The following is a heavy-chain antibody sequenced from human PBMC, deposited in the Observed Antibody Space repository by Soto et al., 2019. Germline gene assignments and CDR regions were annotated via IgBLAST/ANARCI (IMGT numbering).Heavy chain of an antibody. Sequence: SETLSLTCTVSGGSISSYYWSWIRQPPGKGLEWIGYIYYSGSTNYNPSLKSRVTISVDTSKNQFSLKLSSVTAADTAVYYCARDRFLKSPPEINWFDPWGQGTLVTVSS. CDR3: ARDRFLKSPPEINWFDP. CDR1: GGSISSYY. V-gene: IGHV4-59*01. D-gene: IGHD3-3*01. CDR2: IYYSGST. J-gene: IGHJ5*02.